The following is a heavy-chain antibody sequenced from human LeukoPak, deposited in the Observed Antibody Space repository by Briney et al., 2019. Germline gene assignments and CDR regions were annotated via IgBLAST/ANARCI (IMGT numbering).Heavy chain of an antibody. V-gene: IGHV1-2*02. J-gene: IGHJ5*02. CDR2: INPNSGDT. Sequence: ASVKVSCKASGYTFSDYYIHWVRQAPGQGLEWMGWINPNSGDTNYAQKFQGRDTMTRDTSISTAYMDLSSLRSDDTAVYYCARPTLQTLGAWGQGTLVTVSS. D-gene: IGHD3-10*01. CDR1: GYTFSDYY. CDR3: ARPTLQTLGA.